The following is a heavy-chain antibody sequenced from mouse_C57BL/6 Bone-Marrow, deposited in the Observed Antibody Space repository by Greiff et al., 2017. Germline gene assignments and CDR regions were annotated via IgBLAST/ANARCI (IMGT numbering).Heavy chain of an antibody. Sequence: EVKLQESGGGLVKPGGSLKLSCAASGFTFSSYAMSWVRQTPEKRLEWVATISDGGSYTYYPDNVKGRFTISRDNAKNNLYLQMSHLKSEDTAMYYCARDMGWPFFDYWGQGTTLTVSS. J-gene: IGHJ2*01. D-gene: IGHD1-1*02. CDR2: ISDGGSYT. CDR1: GFTFSSYA. V-gene: IGHV5-4*01. CDR3: ARDMGWPFFDY.